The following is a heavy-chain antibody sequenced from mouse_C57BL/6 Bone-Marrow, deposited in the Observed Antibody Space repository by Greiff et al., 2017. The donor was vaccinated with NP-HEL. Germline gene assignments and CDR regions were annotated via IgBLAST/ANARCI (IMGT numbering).Heavy chain of an antibody. CDR3: ARGAY. V-gene: IGHV1-80*01. J-gene: IGHJ3*01. Sequence: QVQLQQSGAELVKPGASVKISCKASGYEFSNYWMNWVKQRPGKGLEWIGQIYPGDGDTNYTGKFKDKATLTADKSSSTAYMQLSRLTSEDSAVDYCARGAYWGQGTLVTVSA. CDR2: IYPGDGDT. CDR1: GYEFSNYW.